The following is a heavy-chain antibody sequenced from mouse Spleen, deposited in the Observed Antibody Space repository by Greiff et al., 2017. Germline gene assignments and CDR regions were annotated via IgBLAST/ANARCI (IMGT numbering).Heavy chain of an antibody. Sequence: VQLQQSGPELVKPGASVKISCKSSGYSFTGYYMNWVKQSPEKSLEWIGEINPSTGGTTYNQKFKAKATLTVDKSSSTAYMQLKSLTSEDSAVYYCARSSDYYGSIYWYFDVWGAGTTVTVSS. V-gene: IGHV1-42*01. CDR3: ARSSDYYGSIYWYFDV. CDR1: GYSFTGYY. D-gene: IGHD1-1*01. J-gene: IGHJ1*01. CDR2: INPSTGGT.